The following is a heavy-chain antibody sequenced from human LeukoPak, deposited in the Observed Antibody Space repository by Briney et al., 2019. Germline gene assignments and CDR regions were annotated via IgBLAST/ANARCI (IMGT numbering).Heavy chain of an antibody. J-gene: IGHJ5*02. Sequence: SETLSLTCAVYGGPLNGYYWSWIRQPPGKGLEWIGEISHSGSTNYNPSLKSRVTVSVDTSKNQFSLKLSSVTAADTAVYYCARGSLTTVTTWNNWFDPWGQGALVTVSS. D-gene: IGHD4-17*01. CDR3: ARGSLTTVTTWNNWFDP. V-gene: IGHV4-34*01. CDR2: ISHSGST. CDR1: GGPLNGYY.